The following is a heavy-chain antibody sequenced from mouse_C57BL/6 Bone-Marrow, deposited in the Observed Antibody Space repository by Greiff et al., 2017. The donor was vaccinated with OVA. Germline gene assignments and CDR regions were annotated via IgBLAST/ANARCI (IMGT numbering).Heavy chain of an antibody. CDR2: INPGSGGT. Sequence: QVQLQQSGAELVRPGTSVKVSCKASGYAFTNYLIEWVKQRPGQGLEWIGVINPGSGGTNYNEKFKGKATLTADKSSITAYMQLSSLTSEDSAVYFCARIYGSAYWGQGTLVTVSS. D-gene: IGHD1-1*02. CDR3: ARIYGSAY. CDR1: GYAFTNYL. V-gene: IGHV1-54*01. J-gene: IGHJ3*01.